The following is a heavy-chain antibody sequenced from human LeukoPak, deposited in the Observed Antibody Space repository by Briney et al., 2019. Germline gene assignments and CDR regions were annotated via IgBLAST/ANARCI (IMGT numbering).Heavy chain of an antibody. CDR3: VWKMDV. D-gene: IGHD1-1*01. Sequence: GGSLRLSCVVFGSTFSRYWMNWVRQAPGKGLEWVANINQDGSKKYYVESVRGRFSISRDNAKNSVYLEMNSLRAEDTAVYYCVWKMDVWGQGTTVTVSS. CDR1: GSTFSRYW. CDR2: INQDGSKK. J-gene: IGHJ6*02. V-gene: IGHV3-7*01.